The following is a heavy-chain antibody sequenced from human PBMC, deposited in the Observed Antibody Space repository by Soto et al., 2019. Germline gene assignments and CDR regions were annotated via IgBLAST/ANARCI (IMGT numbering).Heavy chain of an antibody. Sequence: ETLSLTXAVSGYSIRRYYLNWVRQAPGKGLELIGYIYYSGSTTYNPPLKSRVNNAVDMSKNQISLKLSSVTAAYTAVYYFAKAYGGFDNGLDVWGQGTAVTVSS. V-gene: IGHV4-59*01. CDR2: IYYSGST. CDR3: AKAYGGFDNGLDV. CDR1: GYSIRRYY. J-gene: IGHJ6*02. D-gene: IGHD5-12*01.